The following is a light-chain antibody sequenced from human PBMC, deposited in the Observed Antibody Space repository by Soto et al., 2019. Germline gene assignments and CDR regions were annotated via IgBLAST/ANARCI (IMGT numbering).Light chain of an antibody. CDR1: RSNIGAGYD. CDR3: HSYDVSMRGPA. J-gene: IGLJ2*01. V-gene: IGLV1-40*01. Sequence: QSVLTQPPSLSGAPGQRVTISCTGSRSNIGAGYDVHWYQHLPGTAPKVLIFDNSNRPSGVPDRFSGSKSGTSASLAITGLQAEDEAVYYCHSYDVSMRGPAFGGGTKVTVL. CDR2: DNS.